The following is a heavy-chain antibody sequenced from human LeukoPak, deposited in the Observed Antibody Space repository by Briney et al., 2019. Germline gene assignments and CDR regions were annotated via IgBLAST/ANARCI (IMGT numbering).Heavy chain of an antibody. V-gene: IGHV1-69*13. CDR2: IIPIFGTA. J-gene: IGHJ4*02. CDR3: ARGRAMVRGVIIEGDDY. CDR1: GGTFSSYA. Sequence: ASVKVSCKASGGTFSSYAISWVRQAPGQGLEWMGGIIPIFGTANYAQKFQGRVTITADESTSTAYMELSSLRSEDTAVYYCARGRAMVRGVIIEGDDYWGQGTLVTVSS. D-gene: IGHD3-10*01.